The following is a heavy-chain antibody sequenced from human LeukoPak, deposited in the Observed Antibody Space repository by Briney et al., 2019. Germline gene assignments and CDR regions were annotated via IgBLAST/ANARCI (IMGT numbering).Heavy chain of an antibody. J-gene: IGHJ4*02. D-gene: IGHD6-13*01. CDR2: IYPGDSDT. Sequence: GESLKISCKGSGYNFITYWIGWVRQMPGKGLEWMGIIYPGDSDTRYSPSFQGQVTISADKSISTAYLQWSSLKASDTAMYYCARRERTTAGTVNYWGQGILVTVSS. CDR1: GYNFITYW. V-gene: IGHV5-51*01. CDR3: ARRERTTAGTVNY.